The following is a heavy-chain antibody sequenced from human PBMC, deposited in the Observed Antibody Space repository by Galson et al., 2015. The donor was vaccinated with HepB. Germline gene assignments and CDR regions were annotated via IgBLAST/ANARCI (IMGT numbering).Heavy chain of an antibody. D-gene: IGHD3-10*01. CDR2: ISYDGSNK. V-gene: IGHV3-30-3*01. CDR1: GFTFSSYA. Sequence: SLRLSCAASGFTFSSYAMHWVRQAPGKGLEWVAVISYDGSNKYYADSVKGRFTISRDNSKNTLYLQMNSLRAEDTAVYYCARDETERLLLWFGESAFDYWGQGTLVTVSS. CDR3: ARDETERLLLWFGESAFDY. J-gene: IGHJ4*02.